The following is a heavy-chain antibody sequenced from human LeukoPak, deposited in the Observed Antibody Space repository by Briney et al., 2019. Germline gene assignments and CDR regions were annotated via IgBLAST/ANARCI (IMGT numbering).Heavy chain of an antibody. CDR3: ARDRSGWLES. D-gene: IGHD5-24*01. V-gene: IGHV1-18*01. CDR1: GYPFTSNG. CDR2: ISPHNGYT. Sequence: ASVKVSCKASGYPFTSNGISWVRQAPGQGLEWMGWISPHNGYTTYAQNPQGRVTMTADTSTNTVYMELRSLRSDDTAVFYCARDRSGWLESWGQGTLVTVSS. J-gene: IGHJ4*02.